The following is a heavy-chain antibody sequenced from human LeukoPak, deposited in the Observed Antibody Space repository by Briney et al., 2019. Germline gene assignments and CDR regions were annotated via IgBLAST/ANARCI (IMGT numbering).Heavy chain of an antibody. CDR1: GFTFSSYA. Sequence: PGRSLRLSCAASGFTFSSYAMHWVRQAPGKGLEWVAVISYDGSIKSYTDSAKGQSTISRDNPKNTLYLQLNGLRVEDTAVYYCARGRAGNYHDYWGQGTLVTVTS. D-gene: IGHD1-7*01. CDR2: ISYDGSIK. CDR3: ARGRAGNYHDY. V-gene: IGHV3-30-3*01. J-gene: IGHJ4*02.